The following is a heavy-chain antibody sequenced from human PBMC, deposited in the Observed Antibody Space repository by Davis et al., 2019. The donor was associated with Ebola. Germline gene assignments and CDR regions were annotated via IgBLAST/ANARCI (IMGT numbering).Heavy chain of an antibody. CDR2: MNPNSGNT. D-gene: IGHD2-15*01. V-gene: IGHV1-8*01. CDR1: GYTFTSYD. Sequence: ASVKVSCKASGYTFTSYDINWVRQAPGQGLEWMGWMNPNSGNTGYAQKFQGRVTMTRNTSISTAYMELSSLRSEDTAVHYCARGMTYCSGGSCYSTNFDYWGQGTLVTVSS. J-gene: IGHJ4*02. CDR3: ARGMTYCSGGSCYSTNFDY.